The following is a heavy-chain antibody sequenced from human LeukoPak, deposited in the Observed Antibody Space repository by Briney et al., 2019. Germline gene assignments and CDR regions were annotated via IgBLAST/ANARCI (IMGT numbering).Heavy chain of an antibody. J-gene: IGHJ4*02. CDR2: ISSSGGST. CDR1: GFTFSSYA. CDR3: AKVSTVIEYSSSKGAFNY. D-gene: IGHD6-6*01. V-gene: IGHV3-23*01. Sequence: GGSLRLSCAASGFTFSSYAMSWVRQAPGKGLEWVSAISSSGGSTYYADSVKGRFTISRDNSKNTLYLQMNSLRAEDTAVYYCAKVSTVIEYSSSKGAFNYWGQGTLVTVSS.